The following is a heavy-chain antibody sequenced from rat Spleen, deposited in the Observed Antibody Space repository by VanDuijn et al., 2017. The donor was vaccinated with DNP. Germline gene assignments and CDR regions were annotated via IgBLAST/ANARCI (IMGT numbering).Heavy chain of an antibody. CDR3: ARRRLPYWYFDF. V-gene: IGHV1-43*01. Sequence: QVQLQQSGAELAKPGSSVKISCKASGYTFPTYYITWIKQTTGQDREYIGYINTGSGGTNYNEKFKGKATLTVDTSSNTAFMQLSSLTPDDSAVYYCARRRLPYWYFDFWGPGTMVTVSS. D-gene: IGHD1-4*01. CDR1: GYTFPTYY. CDR2: INTGSGGT. J-gene: IGHJ1*01.